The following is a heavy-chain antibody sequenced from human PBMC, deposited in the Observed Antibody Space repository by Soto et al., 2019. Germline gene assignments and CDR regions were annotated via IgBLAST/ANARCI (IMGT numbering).Heavy chain of an antibody. CDR1: GGSVSSGSCY. CDR3: ARATTVVSADY. D-gene: IGHD4-17*01. CDR2: IYYSGST. V-gene: IGHV4-61*01. Sequence: TLSLTCPFSGGSVSSGSCYWSWIRQPPGKGLEWIGYIYYSGSTNYNPSLKSRVTISVDTSKNQFSLKLSSVTAADTAVYYCARATTVVSADYWGQGTLVTVSS. J-gene: IGHJ4*02.